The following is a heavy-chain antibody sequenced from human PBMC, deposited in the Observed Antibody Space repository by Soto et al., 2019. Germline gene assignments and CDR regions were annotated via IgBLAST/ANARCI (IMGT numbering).Heavy chain of an antibody. Sequence: EVQLVESGGGLVQPGGYLRLSCAASGFTVSSNYMSWVRQAPGKGLEWVSVIYSGGSTYYADSVKGRFTISRHNSKNTLYLQMNSLRAEDTAVYYCARDLTSHRRVYAFDIWGQGTMVTVSS. V-gene: IGHV3-53*04. CDR3: ARDLTSHRRVYAFDI. CDR1: GFTVSSNY. CDR2: IYSGGST. D-gene: IGHD6-13*01. J-gene: IGHJ3*02.